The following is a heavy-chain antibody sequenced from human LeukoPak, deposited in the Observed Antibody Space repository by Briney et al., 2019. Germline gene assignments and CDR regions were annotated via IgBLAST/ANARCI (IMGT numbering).Heavy chain of an antibody. V-gene: IGHV3-53*01. J-gene: IGHJ6*02. Sequence: GGSLRLSCAASGFTVSMNYITWVRQAPGKGLEWVSVIYNDGSTYYADSVKGRFTISRDNSKNTLYLQMNSLRAEDTAVYYCARDLRVRGVKGMDVWGQGTTVTVSS. CDR2: IYNDGST. CDR3: ARDLRVRGVKGMDV. CDR1: GFTVSMNY. D-gene: IGHD3-10*01.